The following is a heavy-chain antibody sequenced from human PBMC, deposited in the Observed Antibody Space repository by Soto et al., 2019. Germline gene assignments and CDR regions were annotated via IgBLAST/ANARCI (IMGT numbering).Heavy chain of an antibody. D-gene: IGHD3-22*01. J-gene: IGHJ4*02. Sequence: ASVKVSCKASGYTFTGYYMHWVRQAPGQGLEWMGWINPNSGGTNYAQKFQGWVTMTRDTSISTAYMELSRLRSDDTAVYYCARDGSYYDSSGYYKGLNQSLDYWGQGTLVTVSS. V-gene: IGHV1-2*04. CDR3: ARDGSYYDSSGYYKGLNQSLDY. CDR2: INPNSGGT. CDR1: GYTFTGYY.